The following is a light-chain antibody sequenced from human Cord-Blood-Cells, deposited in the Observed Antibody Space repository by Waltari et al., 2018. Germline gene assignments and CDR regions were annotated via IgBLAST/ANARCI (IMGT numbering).Light chain of an antibody. J-gene: IGKJ1*01. V-gene: IGKV1-5*03. CDR2: KAS. Sequence: DIQMTQSPSTLSASVGDRVTITCRASQSISSWLDWYQQKPGKAPKLLIYKASSLESGVPSRFSGSGSGTEFTLTISSLQPDDFATYYCQQYNSYSWTFGQGP. CDR1: QSISSW. CDR3: QQYNSYSWT.